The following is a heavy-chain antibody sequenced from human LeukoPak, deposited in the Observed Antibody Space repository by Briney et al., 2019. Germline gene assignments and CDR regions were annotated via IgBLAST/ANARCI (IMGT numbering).Heavy chain of an antibody. J-gene: IGHJ4*02. CDR2: ISAYNGDT. V-gene: IGHV1-18*01. Sequence: ASVKVSCKASGYTFTSYGISWVRQAPGQGLEWMGWISAYNGDTNYAQKLQGRVTMTTDTSTSTAYMELRSLRSDDTAVYYCARDMPGWLQLGFDYWGQGTLVTVSS. CDR3: ARDMPGWLQLGFDY. CDR1: GYTFTSYG. D-gene: IGHD5-24*01.